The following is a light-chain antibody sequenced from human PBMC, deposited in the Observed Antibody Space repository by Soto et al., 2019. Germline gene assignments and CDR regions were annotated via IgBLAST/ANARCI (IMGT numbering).Light chain of an antibody. V-gene: IGKV3-20*01. CDR3: QHYGSSPPDT. CDR2: GTS. Sequence: EIVLTQSPGTLSLSLGERATLSCRASQSVSTKYVASYQQKPGQAPSLLIYGTSNRAADVPDRFSGTGSGTDFSLTISRLEPEDFAVYYCQHYGSSPPDTFGQGTKLEI. J-gene: IGKJ2*01. CDR1: QSVSTKY.